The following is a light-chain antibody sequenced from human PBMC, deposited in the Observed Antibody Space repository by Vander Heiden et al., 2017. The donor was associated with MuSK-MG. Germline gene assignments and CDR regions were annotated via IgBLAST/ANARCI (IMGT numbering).Light chain of an antibody. CDR2: GAS. V-gene: IGKV1-33*01. CDR3: AQYDGLPYT. Sequence: IPMTQSPPSLSAYVGDRVTITCQAGHDIKKNLNWFQQKPGLAPNLLIHGASNLMTGVPSRFSGDGSGTDYKLTINRLQPEDVATYYCAQYDGLPYTFGQGTKLDIK. CDR1: HDIKKN. J-gene: IGKJ2*01.